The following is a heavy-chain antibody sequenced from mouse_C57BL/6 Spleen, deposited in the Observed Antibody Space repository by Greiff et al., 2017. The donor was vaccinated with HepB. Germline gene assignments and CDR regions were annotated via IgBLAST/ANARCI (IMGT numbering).Heavy chain of an antibody. D-gene: IGHD1-1*01. CDR1: GYTFTSYW. CDR2: INPSNGGT. J-gene: IGHJ4*01. CDR3: ARDYGSSYHAMDY. V-gene: IGHV1-53*01. Sequence: VQLQQPGTELVKPGASVKLSCKASGYTFTSYWMHWVKQRPGQGLEWIGNINPSNGGTNYNEKFKSRATLTVDKSSSTAYMQLSSLTSEDSAVYYCARDYGSSYHAMDYWGQGTSVTVSS.